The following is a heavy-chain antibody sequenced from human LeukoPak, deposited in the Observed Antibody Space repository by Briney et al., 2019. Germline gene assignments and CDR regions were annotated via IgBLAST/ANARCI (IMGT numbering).Heavy chain of an antibody. V-gene: IGHV3-53*01. J-gene: IGHJ6*03. Sequence: GGSLSLFCAASGFTVSSNYMSWVRQAPGEGLEWVSVIYRGGSTYYGDFVKGRFTISRDNAKNTLYLQMNSLRAEDRAVYYCARVEGYRGYDGRYYYYYYYMDVWGKGTTVTISS. CDR2: IYRGGST. CDR3: ARVEGYRGYDGRYYYYYYYMDV. CDR1: GFTVSSNY. D-gene: IGHD5-12*01.